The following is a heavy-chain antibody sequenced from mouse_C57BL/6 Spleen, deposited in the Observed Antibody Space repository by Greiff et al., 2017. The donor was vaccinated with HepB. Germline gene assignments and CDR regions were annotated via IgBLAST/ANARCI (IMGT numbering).Heavy chain of an antibody. CDR2: ISYDGSN. CDR3: ASPYGSSSGWFAY. D-gene: IGHD1-1*01. J-gene: IGHJ3*01. CDR1: GYSITSGYY. V-gene: IGHV3-6*01. Sequence: QLQESGPGLVKPSQSLSLTCSVTGYSITSGYYWNWIRQFPGNKLEWMGYISYDGSNNYNPSLKNRISITRDTSKNQFFLKLNSVTTEDTATDYWASPYGSSSGWFAYWGQGTLVTVSA.